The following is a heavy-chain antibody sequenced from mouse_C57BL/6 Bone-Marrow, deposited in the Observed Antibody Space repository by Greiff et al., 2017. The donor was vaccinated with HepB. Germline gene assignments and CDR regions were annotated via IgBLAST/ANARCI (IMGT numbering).Heavy chain of an antibody. D-gene: IGHD1-1*01. J-gene: IGHJ1*03. CDR2: ISYDGSN. CDR1: GYSITSGYY. V-gene: IGHV3-6*01. CDR3: ASFYDSSYVHWYFDV. Sequence: ESGPGLVKPSQSLSLTCSVTGYSITSGYYWNWIRQFPGNKLEWMGYISYDGSNNYNPSLKNRISITRDTSKNQFFLKLNSVTTEDTATYYCASFYDSSYVHWYFDVWGTGTTVTVSS.